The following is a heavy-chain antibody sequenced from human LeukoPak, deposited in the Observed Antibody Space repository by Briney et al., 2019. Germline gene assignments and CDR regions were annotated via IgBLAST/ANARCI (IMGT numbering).Heavy chain of an antibody. CDR3: ARYYGGNSSLDY. CDR2: IIPILGIA. D-gene: IGHD4-23*01. V-gene: IGHV1-69*02. J-gene: IGHJ4*02. Sequence: GASVKVSCKASGGTFSSYTISWVRQAPGQGLEWTGRIIPILGIANYAQKFQGRVTITADKSTSTAYMELSSLRSEDTAVYYCARYYGGNSSLDYWGQGTLVTVSS. CDR1: GGTFSSYT.